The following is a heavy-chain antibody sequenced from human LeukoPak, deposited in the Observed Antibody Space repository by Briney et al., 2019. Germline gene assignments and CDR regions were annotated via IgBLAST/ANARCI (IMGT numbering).Heavy chain of an antibody. CDR3: AREGGHGLRH. D-gene: IGHD3-16*01. V-gene: IGHV1-46*01. CDR1: GYTFTGYY. Sequence: ASVKVSCKASGYTFTGYYMHWVRQAPGQGLEWMGIINPSGGSTSYAQKFQGRVTKTRDTSTSTVYMELSSLRSEDTAVYYCAREGGHGLRHWGQGTLVTVSS. CDR2: INPSGGST. J-gene: IGHJ4*02.